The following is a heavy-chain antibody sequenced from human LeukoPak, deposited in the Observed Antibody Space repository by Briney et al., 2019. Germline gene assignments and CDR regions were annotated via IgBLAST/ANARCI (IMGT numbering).Heavy chain of an antibody. V-gene: IGHV5-51*01. CDR1: GYSFFSNYW. J-gene: IGHJ4*02. CDR2: LYPGDSDS. Sequence: GESLKTSCKAYGYSFFSNYWIAWVRQMPGKGLEWMGILYPGDSDSRYSPSFQGQVIISADKSISTAYLQWSSLQASDTAMYYCARASRDGYNQNFDYWGQGTQVTVSS. D-gene: IGHD5-24*01. CDR3: ARASRDGYNQNFDY.